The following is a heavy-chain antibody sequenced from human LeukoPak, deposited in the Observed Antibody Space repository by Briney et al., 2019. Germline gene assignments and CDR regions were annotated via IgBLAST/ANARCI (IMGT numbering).Heavy chain of an antibody. Sequence: ASVKVSCKASGYTFTSYGISWVRQAPGQGLEWMGRISAYNGNTNYAQKLQGRVTMTTDTSTSTAYMELRSLRSDDTAVYYCARVFPRSSDYYYYMDVWGKGTTVTISS. J-gene: IGHJ6*03. CDR1: GYTFTSYG. CDR2: ISAYNGNT. D-gene: IGHD6-19*01. CDR3: ARVFPRSSDYYYYMDV. V-gene: IGHV1-18*01.